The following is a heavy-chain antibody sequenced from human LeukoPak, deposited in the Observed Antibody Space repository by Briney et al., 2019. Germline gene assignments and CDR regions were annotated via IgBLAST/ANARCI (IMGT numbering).Heavy chain of an antibody. D-gene: IGHD3-10*01. CDR1: GFTVSSNH. CDR3: ARLRSRAY. CDR2: IYSGGST. V-gene: IGHV3-53*01. J-gene: IGHJ4*02. Sequence: PGGSLRLSCTASGFTVSSNHMSWVRQAPGKGLEWVSVIYSGGSTFYADSVKGRFTISRDNSKNTLYLQMNSLRAEDTAVYYCARLRSRAYWGQGTLVTVPS.